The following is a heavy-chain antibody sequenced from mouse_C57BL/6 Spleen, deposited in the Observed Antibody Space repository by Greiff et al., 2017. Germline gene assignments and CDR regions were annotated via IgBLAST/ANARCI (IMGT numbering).Heavy chain of an antibody. J-gene: IGHJ2*01. CDR2: IYPGDGDT. D-gene: IGHD2-1*01. CDR3: SRAIYNGNYCYFDY. CDR1: GYAFSSDW. Sequence: QVQLQQSGAELVKPGASVKISFKASGYAFSSDWMNWVKQRPGKGLEGLGQIYPGDGDTNYNGKFKGKATLTADKSSSTAYMQLSSLTSEDSALYFCSRAIYNGNYCYFDYWGQGTTLTVSS. V-gene: IGHV1-80*01.